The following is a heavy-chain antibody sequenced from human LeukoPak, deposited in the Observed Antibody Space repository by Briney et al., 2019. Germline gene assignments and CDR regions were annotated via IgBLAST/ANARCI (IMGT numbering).Heavy chain of an antibody. J-gene: IGHJ4*02. V-gene: IGHV3-66*02. CDR2: IYSGGST. Sequence: GGSLRLSCAASGFTVSSNYMSWDRQAPGKGLEWVSVIYSGGSTYYADSVKGRFTISRDNSKNTLYLQMNSLRAEDTAVYYCAKDGTIFGASSTYYFDYWGQGTLVTVSS. CDR3: AKDGTIFGASSTYYFDY. D-gene: IGHD3-3*01. CDR1: GFTVSSNY.